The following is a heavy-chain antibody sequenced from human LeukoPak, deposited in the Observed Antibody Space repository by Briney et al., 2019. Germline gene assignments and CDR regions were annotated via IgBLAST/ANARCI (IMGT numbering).Heavy chain of an antibody. CDR1: GFTFSSYS. CDR3: ARESLHGRSFDY. Sequence: GGSLRLSCAASGFTFSSYSMNWVRQAPGKGLEGCSSISSSSSCIYYADSVKGRFTISRDNAKNSLYLQMNSMRAEDTAVYYCARESLHGRSFDYWGQGTLVTLSS. J-gene: IGHJ4*02. CDR2: ISSSSSCI. D-gene: IGHD3-10*01. V-gene: IGHV3-21*01.